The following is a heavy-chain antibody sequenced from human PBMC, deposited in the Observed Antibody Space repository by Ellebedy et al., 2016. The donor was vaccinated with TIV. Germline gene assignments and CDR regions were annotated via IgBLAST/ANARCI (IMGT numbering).Heavy chain of an antibody. Sequence: PGGSLRLSCTISGFPFSGAGVHWVRQASGKGLEWVGNIRTKPHNYATTYAASVEGRFAISRDDSKNTAYLQMNSLRAEDTAVYYCAKLAGVHLWYFDYWGQGTLVTVSS. D-gene: IGHD2-21*01. J-gene: IGHJ4*02. CDR2: IRTKPHNYAT. CDR3: AKLAGVHLWYFDY. CDR1: GFPFSGAG. V-gene: IGHV3-73*01.